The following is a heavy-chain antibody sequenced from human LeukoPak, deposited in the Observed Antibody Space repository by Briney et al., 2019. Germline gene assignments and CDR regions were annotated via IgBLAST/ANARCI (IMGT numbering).Heavy chain of an antibody. CDR2: ISAYNGNT. CDR1: GYTFTSYG. V-gene: IGHV1-18*01. CDR3: ARDPPRIVVVVAATNYYGMDV. D-gene: IGHD2-15*01. Sequence: ASVKVCCKASGYTFTSYGISWVRQAPGQGLEWMGWISAYNGNTNYARKLQGRVTMTTDTSTSTAYMELRSLRSDDTAVYYCARDPPRIVVVVAATNYYGMDVWGQGTTVTVSS. J-gene: IGHJ6*02.